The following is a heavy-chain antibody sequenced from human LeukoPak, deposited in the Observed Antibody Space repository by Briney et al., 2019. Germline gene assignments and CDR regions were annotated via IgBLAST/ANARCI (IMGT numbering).Heavy chain of an antibody. CDR1: GGSISSYY. J-gene: IGHJ5*02. Sequence: SETLSLTCTVSGGSISSYYWSWIRQPPGKGLEWIGYIYYSGSTNYNPSLKSRVTISVDTSKNQFSLKLSSVTAADTAVYYCARGYPTLGYCSGGSCYRRINWFDPWGQGTLVTVSS. V-gene: IGHV4-59*01. D-gene: IGHD2-15*01. CDR2: IYYSGST. CDR3: ARGYPTLGYCSGGSCYRRINWFDP.